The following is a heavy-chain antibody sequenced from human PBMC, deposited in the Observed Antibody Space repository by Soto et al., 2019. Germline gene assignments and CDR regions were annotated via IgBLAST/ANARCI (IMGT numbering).Heavy chain of an antibody. CDR1: GGTFSSYT. CDR3: ARDSIGWELRFDS. V-gene: IGHV1-69*08. J-gene: IGHJ4*02. CDR2: IIPILGIA. Sequence: QVQLVQSGAEVKKPGSSVKVSCKASGGTFSSYTISWVRQAPGQGLEWMGRIIPILGIANYAQKFQGRVTITAEKSTSTAYMELSSLRSEDTAVYYCARDSIGWELRFDSWGQGTLVTVSS. D-gene: IGHD1-26*01.